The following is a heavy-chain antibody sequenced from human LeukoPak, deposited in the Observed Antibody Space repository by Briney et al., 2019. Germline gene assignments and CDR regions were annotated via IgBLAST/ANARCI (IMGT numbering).Heavy chain of an antibody. D-gene: IGHD6-13*01. CDR1: GGSISSSSYY. CDR3: ARDLGIAAAGYFDY. J-gene: IGHJ4*02. Sequence: SETLSLTCTVSGGSISSSSYYWGWIRQPPGKGLEWVASISYFGTTYYKSSLKSRLTISLDTSKQQFPLNLTSVTAADTAVYYCARDLGIAAAGYFDYWGQGVLVTVSS. CDR2: ISYFGTT. V-gene: IGHV4-39*06.